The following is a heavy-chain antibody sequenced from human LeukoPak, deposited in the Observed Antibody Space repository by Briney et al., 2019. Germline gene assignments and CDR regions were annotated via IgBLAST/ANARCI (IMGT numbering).Heavy chain of an antibody. J-gene: IGHJ4*02. V-gene: IGHV3-20*04. CDR2: INWNGGST. D-gene: IGHD6-13*01. CDR1: GFTFSNYG. Sequence: PGGSLRLSCAASGFTFSNYGIHWVRQAPGKGLEWVSGINWNGGSTGYADSVKGRFTISRDNAKNSLYLQMNSLRAEDTALYYCARVGYSSSWYGFDYWGQGTLVTVSS. CDR3: ARVGYSSSWYGFDY.